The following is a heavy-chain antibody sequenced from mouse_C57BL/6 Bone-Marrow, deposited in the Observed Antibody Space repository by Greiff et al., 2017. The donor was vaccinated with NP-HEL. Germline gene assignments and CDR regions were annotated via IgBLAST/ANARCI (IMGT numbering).Heavy chain of an antibody. CDR1: GFTFSNYW. CDR2: IRLKSDNYAT. J-gene: IGHJ2*01. V-gene: IGHV6-3*01. D-gene: IGHD4-1*01. Sequence: EVKLMESGGGLVQPGGSMKLSCVASGFTFSNYWMNWVRQSPEKGLEWVAQIRLKSDNYATHYAESVKGRFTISRDDSKSSVYLQMNNLRAEDTGIYYCPSWDGNFDYWGQGTTLTVSS. CDR3: PSWDGNFDY.